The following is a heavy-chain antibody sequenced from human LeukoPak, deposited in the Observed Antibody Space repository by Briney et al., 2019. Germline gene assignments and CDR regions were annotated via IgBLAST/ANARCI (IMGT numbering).Heavy chain of an antibody. J-gene: IGHJ3*02. CDR3: ARSDYGDGLAFDI. CDR1: GFTVSSNY. Sequence: PGGSLRLSCAASGFTVSSNYMSWVRQAPRKGLEWVSVIYSGGSTYYADSVKGRFTISRDNSKNTLYLQMNSLRAEDTAVYYCARSDYGDGLAFDIWGHGTMVTVSS. CDR2: IYSGGST. V-gene: IGHV3-53*01. D-gene: IGHD4-17*01.